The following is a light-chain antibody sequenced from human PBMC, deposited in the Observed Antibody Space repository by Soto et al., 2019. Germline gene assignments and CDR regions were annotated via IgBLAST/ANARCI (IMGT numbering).Light chain of an antibody. V-gene: IGKV3-15*01. Sequence: ETVMTQSPATLSVSPGERATLSCRASQSVSSNLAWYQQKPGQAPRLLIYGASTRATGFPARFSGSGSGTEFTLTISGLQSEDFAVYYCQQYNDWRWTFGQGTKVEIK. CDR3: QQYNDWRWT. CDR2: GAS. J-gene: IGKJ1*01. CDR1: QSVSSN.